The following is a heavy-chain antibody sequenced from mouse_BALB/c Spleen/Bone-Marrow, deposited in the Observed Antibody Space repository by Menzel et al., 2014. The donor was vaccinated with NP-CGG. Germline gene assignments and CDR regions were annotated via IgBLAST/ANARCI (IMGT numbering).Heavy chain of an antibody. CDR1: GYTFTSYD. D-gene: IGHD2-3*01. CDR2: INPGDGSA. Sequence: VKLVESGPELVKPGTLVKMSCKASGYTFTSYDINWVKQRPGQGLELIGWINPGDGSAKYNEEFKGKATLTADKSSSTAYMQLSSLTSENTAVYFCARSGDGYYWYFDVWGAGTMVTVSS. V-gene: IGHV1S56*01. CDR3: ARSGDGYYWYFDV. J-gene: IGHJ1*01.